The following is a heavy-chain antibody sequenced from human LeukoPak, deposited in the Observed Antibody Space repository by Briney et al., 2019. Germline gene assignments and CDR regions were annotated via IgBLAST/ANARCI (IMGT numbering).Heavy chain of an antibody. CDR3: AASAWDY. CDR2: ISYDGSNK. Sequence: PGRSLRLSCAAPGFTFSSYGMHWVRQAPGKGLEWVAVISYDGSNKYYADSVKGRFTISRDNSKNTLYLQMNSLRAEDTAVYYCAASAWDYWGQGALVTVSS. J-gene: IGHJ4*02. V-gene: IGHV3-30*03. D-gene: IGHD3-10*01. CDR1: GFTFSSYG.